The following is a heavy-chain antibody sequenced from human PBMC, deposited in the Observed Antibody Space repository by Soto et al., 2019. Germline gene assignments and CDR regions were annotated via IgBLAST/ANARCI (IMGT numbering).Heavy chain of an antibody. CDR1: GGTFSSYA. J-gene: IGHJ4*02. CDR2: IIPIFGTA. D-gene: IGHD3-10*01. CDR3: AYYGSGSSLAYYFDY. V-gene: IGHV1-69*13. Sequence: SVKVSCKASGGTFSSYAISWVRQAPGQGLEWMGGIIPIFGTANYAQKFQGRVTITADESTSTAYMELSGLRSEDTAVYYCAYYGSGSSLAYYFDYWGQGTLVTVSS.